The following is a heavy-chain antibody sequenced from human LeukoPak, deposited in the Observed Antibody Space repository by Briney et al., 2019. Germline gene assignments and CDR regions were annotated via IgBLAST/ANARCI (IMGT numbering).Heavy chain of an antibody. CDR1: GGSISSGDYY. D-gene: IGHD2-21*01. CDR3: ARDLAFGYSGYFDL. Sequence: SETLSLTCTVSGGSISSGDYYWSWIRQPPGKGLEWIGYIYYSGSTYYNPSLKSRVTISVDTFKNQFSLKLSSVTAADTAVDDCARDLAFGYSGYFDLWGRGTLVTVSS. CDR2: IYYSGST. V-gene: IGHV4-30-4*01. J-gene: IGHJ2*01.